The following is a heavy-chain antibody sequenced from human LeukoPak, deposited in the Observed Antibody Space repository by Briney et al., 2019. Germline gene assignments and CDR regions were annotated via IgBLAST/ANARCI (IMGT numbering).Heavy chain of an antibody. V-gene: IGHV3-23*01. CDR3: ATSPTFDP. CDR2: ISGSGGST. CDR1: GFTFSSYA. J-gene: IGHJ5*02. Sequence: GGSLRLSCVASGFTFSSYAMSWVRQAPGKGLEWVSAISGSGGSTYYADSVKSRFTISRDDSKNTLYLQMTSLRAEDTAVYYCATSPTFDPWGQGTLVTVSS.